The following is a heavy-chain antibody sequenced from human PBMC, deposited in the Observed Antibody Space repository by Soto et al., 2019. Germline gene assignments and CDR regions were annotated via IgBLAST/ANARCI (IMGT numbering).Heavy chain of an antibody. CDR3: AKEGRLLWFGELLSVDNYYYMDV. J-gene: IGHJ6*03. CDR1: GFTFSSYG. D-gene: IGHD3-10*01. CDR2: ISYDGSNK. Sequence: GSLRLSCAASGFTFSSYGMHWVRQAPGKGLEWVAVISYDGSNKYYADSVKGRFTISRDNSKNTLYLQMNSLRAEDTAVYYCAKEGRLLWFGELLSVDNYYYMDVWGKGTTVTVSS. V-gene: IGHV3-30*18.